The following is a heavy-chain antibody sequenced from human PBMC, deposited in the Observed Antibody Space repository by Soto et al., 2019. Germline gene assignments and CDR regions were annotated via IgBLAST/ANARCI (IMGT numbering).Heavy chain of an antibody. V-gene: IGHV1-69*05. D-gene: IGHD5-12*01. CDR2: IIPIFGTA. J-gene: IGHJ6*02. Sequence: QVQLVQSGAEVKKPGSSVKVSCKASGGTFSSYAINWVRQAPGQGLEWMGGIIPIFGTAGYAQKFQGRVTSTSDESTTTAYMQLRSVSALDTPDDYSELVATKYYCYGIDVLGQGTMVTVSS. CDR3: ELVATKYYCYGIDV. CDR1: GGTFSSYA.